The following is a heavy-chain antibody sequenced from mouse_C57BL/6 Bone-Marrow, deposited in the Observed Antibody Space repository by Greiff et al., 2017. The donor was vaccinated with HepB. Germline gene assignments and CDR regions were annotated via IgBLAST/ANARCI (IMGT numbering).Heavy chain of an antibody. D-gene: IGHD1-1*01. CDR1: GYTFTSYW. V-gene: IGHV1-64*01. J-gene: IGHJ2*01. CDR2: IHPNSGST. Sequence: VQLQQSGAELVKPGASVKLSCKASGYTFTSYWMHWVKQRPGQGLEWIGMIHPNSGSTNYNEKFKSKATLTVDKSSSPAYMQLSSLTSDDSAFYYCALHRIRYNDYFDYWGQGPTLTVSS. CDR3: ALHRIRYNDYFDY.